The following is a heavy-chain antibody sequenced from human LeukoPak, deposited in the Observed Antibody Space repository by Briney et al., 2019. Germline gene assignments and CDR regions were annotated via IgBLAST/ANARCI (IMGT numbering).Heavy chain of an antibody. CDR1: GFTFDDYA. D-gene: IGHD3-10*01. V-gene: IGHV3-9*01. Sequence: GGSLRLSCAASGFTFDDYATHWVRQAPGKGLEWVSGISWNSGSIGYADSVKGRFTISRDNAKNSLYLQMNSLRAEDTAVYYCARARYYYGSGSHFDYWGQGTLVTVSS. J-gene: IGHJ4*02. CDR3: ARARYYYGSGSHFDY. CDR2: ISWNSGSI.